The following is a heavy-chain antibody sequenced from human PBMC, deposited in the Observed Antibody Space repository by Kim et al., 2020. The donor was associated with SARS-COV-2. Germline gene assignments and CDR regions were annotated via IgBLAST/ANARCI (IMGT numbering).Heavy chain of an antibody. CDR1: GDSVSSNSAA. CDR3: ARAGLHSSSSHPWYYYYMDV. Sequence: SQTLSLTCAISGDSVSSNSAAWNWIRQSPSRGLEWLGRTYYRSKWYNDYAVSVKSRITINPDTSKNQFSLQLNSVTPEDTAVYYCARAGLHSSSSHPWYYYYMDVWGKGTTVTVSS. J-gene: IGHJ6*03. V-gene: IGHV6-1*01. CDR2: TYYRSKWYN. D-gene: IGHD6-6*01.